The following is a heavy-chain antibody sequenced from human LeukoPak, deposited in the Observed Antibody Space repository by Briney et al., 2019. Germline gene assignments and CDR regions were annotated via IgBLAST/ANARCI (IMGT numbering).Heavy chain of an antibody. J-gene: IGHJ4*02. CDR3: ASIIRSSSRPYSGYDSGGY. CDR2: INPNSGGT. D-gene: IGHD5-12*01. Sequence: ASVKVSCKASGYTFTGYYMHWVRQAPGQGLEWMGRINPNSGGTNYAQKFQGRVTMTRDTSISTAYMELSRLRSDDTAVYYCASIIRSSSRPYSGYDSGGYWGQGTLVTVSS. V-gene: IGHV1-2*06. CDR1: GYTFTGYY.